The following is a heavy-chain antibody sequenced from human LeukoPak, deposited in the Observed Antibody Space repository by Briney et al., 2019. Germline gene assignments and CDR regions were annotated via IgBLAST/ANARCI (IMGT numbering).Heavy chain of an antibody. Sequence: GGSLRLSCSASGFTVITTYMSWVRQAPGKGLECISVIYTGGNTYHADSVKGRFSISRHNSENTIYLQMDSLRPEDTAVYYCARGGYNGHDPYYFDSWGQGPLVTVSS. CDR1: GFTVITTY. J-gene: IGHJ4*02. D-gene: IGHD5-12*01. V-gene: IGHV3-53*04. CDR3: ARGGYNGHDPYYFDS. CDR2: IYTGGNT.